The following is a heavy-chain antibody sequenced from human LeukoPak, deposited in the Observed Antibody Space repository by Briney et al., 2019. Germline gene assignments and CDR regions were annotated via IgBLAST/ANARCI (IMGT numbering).Heavy chain of an antibody. CDR3: ARGRGSYDILTGYYTNFDY. V-gene: IGHV1-8*01. Sequence: ASVKVSCKASGYTFTSYDINWVRQATGQGLEWMGWMNSNSGNTGYAQKFQGRDTMTRNTSMSTAYMELSSLRSEDTAVYYCARGRGSYDILTGYYTNFDYWGQGTLVTVSS. CDR2: MNSNSGNT. CDR1: GYTFTSYD. D-gene: IGHD3-9*01. J-gene: IGHJ4*02.